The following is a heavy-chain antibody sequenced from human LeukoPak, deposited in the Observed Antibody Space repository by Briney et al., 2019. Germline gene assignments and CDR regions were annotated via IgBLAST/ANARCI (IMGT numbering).Heavy chain of an antibody. CDR2: LYHNGST. Sequence: KPSETLSLNCTVSGGSISSYYWSWIRQPPGKGLEWIGYLYHNGSTNYNPSLKSRVTISVDTSKNQFSLKLSSVTAADTAVYYCARISRAFDIWGQGTMVTVSS. V-gene: IGHV4-59*01. CDR1: GGSISSYY. D-gene: IGHD2-2*01. CDR3: ARISRAFDI. J-gene: IGHJ3*02.